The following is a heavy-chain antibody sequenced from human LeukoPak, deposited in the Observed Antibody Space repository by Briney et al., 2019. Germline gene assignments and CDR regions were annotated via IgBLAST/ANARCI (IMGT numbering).Heavy chain of an antibody. J-gene: IGHJ1*01. Sequence: GGSLRLSCAASGFAFSSYSMNWVRQAPGKGLEWVSYISSGSITIYYADSVKGRFTISRDNAKNSLYLQMNSLSAEDTAVYYCAKAAIQNSSGYKSGQHWGQGTLVTVSS. CDR1: GFAFSSYS. V-gene: IGHV3-48*01. CDR2: ISSGSITI. D-gene: IGHD3-22*01. CDR3: AKAAIQNSSGYKSGQH.